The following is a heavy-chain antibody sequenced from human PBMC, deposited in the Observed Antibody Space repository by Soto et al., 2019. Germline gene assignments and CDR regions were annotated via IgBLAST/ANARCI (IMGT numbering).Heavy chain of an antibody. CDR2: ISSSSSYI. CDR1: GFTFSSYS. D-gene: IGHD3-10*01. J-gene: IGHJ3*02. V-gene: IGHV3-21*01. CDR3: ARDRGDVLLWFGDPKADAFDI. Sequence: GGSLRLSCAASGFTFSSYSMNWVRQAPGKGLEWVSSISSSSSYIYYADSVKGRFTISRDNAKNSLYLQMNSLRAEDTAVYYCARDRGDVLLWFGDPKADAFDIWGQGTMVTVSS.